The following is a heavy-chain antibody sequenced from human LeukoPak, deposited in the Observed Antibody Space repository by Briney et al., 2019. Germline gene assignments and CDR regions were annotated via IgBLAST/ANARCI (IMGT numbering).Heavy chain of an antibody. J-gene: IGHJ6*03. CDR1: GFTFSSYG. V-gene: IGHV3-33*06. D-gene: IGHD6-13*01. Sequence: PGGSLRLSCAASGFTFSSYGMHWVRQAPGKGLEWVAVIWYDGSNKYYADSVKGRFTISRDNSKNTLYLQMNSLRAEDTAVYYCAKGPSTIAAAGMGVYYYMDVWGKGTTVTVSS. CDR2: IWYDGSNK. CDR3: AKGPSTIAAAGMGVYYYMDV.